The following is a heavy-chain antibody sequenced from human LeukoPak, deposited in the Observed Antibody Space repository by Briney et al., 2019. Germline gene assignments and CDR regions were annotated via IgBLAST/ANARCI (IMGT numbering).Heavy chain of an antibody. CDR2: INTNTGNP. Sequence: ASVNVSCKASGYTFTSYAMNWVRQAPGQGLEWMGWINTNTGNPTYAQGFTGRFVFSLDASVSTAYLQISSLKAEDTAVYYCARAHCSGGSCYSVWFDPWGQGTLVTVSS. D-gene: IGHD2-15*01. CDR3: ARAHCSGGSCYSVWFDP. V-gene: IGHV7-4-1*02. J-gene: IGHJ5*02. CDR1: GYTFTSYA.